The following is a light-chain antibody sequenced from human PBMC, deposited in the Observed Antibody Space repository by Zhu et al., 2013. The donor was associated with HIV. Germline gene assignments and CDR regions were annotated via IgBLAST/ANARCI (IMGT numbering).Light chain of an antibody. J-gene: IGKJ4*01. CDR3: QQYRNAPIT. CDR1: QDTRNF. V-gene: IGKV1-33*01. CDR2: DAT. Sequence: DIQMTQSPSSLSASVGDRVTITCQASQDTRNFLNWYQQKPGKAPKFLIYDATNLDAGVPSRFSGSGSGTHFSFTISSLQPEDIGTYYCQQYRNAPITFGGGTTVEIK.